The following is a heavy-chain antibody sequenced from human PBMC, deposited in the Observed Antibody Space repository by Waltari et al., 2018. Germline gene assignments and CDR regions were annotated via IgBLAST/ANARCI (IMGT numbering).Heavy chain of an antibody. D-gene: IGHD3-10*01. CDR1: GYSISSGYY. V-gene: IGHV4-38-2*01. CDR2: IYHSGCT. J-gene: IGHJ3*02. CDR3: ARQRKRITMVRGVPNAFDI. Sequence: QVQLQESGPGLVKPSETLSLTCAVSGYSISSGYYWGWIRQPPGKGLEWIGSIYHSGCTYYNPSLKSRVTISVDTSKNQFSLKLSSVTAADTAVYYCARQRKRITMVRGVPNAFDIWGQGTMVTVSS.